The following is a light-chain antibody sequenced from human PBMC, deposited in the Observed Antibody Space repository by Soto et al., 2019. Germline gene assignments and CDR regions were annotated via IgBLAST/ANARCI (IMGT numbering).Light chain of an antibody. V-gene: IGLV1-44*01. CDR2: SNN. CDR1: SSNIGSNT. Sequence: QSVLTQPPSASGTPGQRVTISCSGSSSNIGSNTVNWYQQLPGTAPKLLIYSNNQRPSGVPDRFPGYKSGTSASLAISGLQSEDEADYYCAAWDESLNGLYVFGTGTKVTVL. J-gene: IGLJ1*01. CDR3: AAWDESLNGLYV.